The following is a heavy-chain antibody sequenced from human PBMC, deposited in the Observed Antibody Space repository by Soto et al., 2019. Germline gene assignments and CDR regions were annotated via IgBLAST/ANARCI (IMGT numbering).Heavy chain of an antibody. J-gene: IGHJ6*02. D-gene: IGHD6-19*01. Sequence: GESLKISCKGSGYSFTSYWISWVRQMPGKGLEWMGRIDPSDSYTNYSPSFQGHVTISADKSNSTAYLQWSSLKASDTAMYYCARHAGYSSGWYRTGHYYYGMDVWGQGTTVTVSS. CDR3: ARHAGYSSGWYRTGHYYYGMDV. CDR2: IDPSDSYT. V-gene: IGHV5-10-1*01. CDR1: GYSFTSYW.